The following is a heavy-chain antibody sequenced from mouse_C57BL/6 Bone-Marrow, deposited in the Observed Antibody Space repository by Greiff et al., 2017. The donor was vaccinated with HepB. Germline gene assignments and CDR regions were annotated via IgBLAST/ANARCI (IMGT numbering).Heavy chain of an antibody. CDR1: GFTFSDYG. D-gene: IGHD1-1*01. CDR3: ARLRYAMDY. J-gene: IGHJ4*01. CDR2: ISNLAYSI. Sequence: EVKVVESGGGLVQPGGSLKLSCAASGFTFSDYGMAWVRQAPRKGPEWVAFISNLAYSIYYADTVTGRFTISRENAKNTLYLEMSSLRSEDTAMYYCARLRYAMDYWGQGTSVTVSS. V-gene: IGHV5-15*01.